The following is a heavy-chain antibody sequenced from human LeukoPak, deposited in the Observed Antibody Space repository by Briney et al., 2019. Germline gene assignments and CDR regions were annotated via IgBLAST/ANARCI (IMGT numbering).Heavy chain of an antibody. D-gene: IGHD5-12*01. CDR3: AKGRGEYSGYAVLDS. CDR1: GFTFSKYG. V-gene: IGHV3-30*19. J-gene: IGHJ4*02. Sequence: PGGSLRLSCVASGFTFSKYGMHWVRQAPGKGLEWVAIISYDGSNRYYVDSVKGRFTISRDNSKNTLDLQMDSVGPEDTAVYYCAKGRGEYSGYAVLDSWGQGTLVTVSS. CDR2: ISYDGSNR.